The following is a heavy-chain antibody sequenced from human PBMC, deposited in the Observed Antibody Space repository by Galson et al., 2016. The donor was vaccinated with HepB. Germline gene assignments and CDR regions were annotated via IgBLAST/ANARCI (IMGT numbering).Heavy chain of an antibody. CDR2: ISANGAKT. V-gene: IGHV3-23*01. Sequence: LRLSCAGSGFMFNTYAMTWVRQAPGKGLECVSGISANGAKTYVADSVKGRITISRDNSKNTLYLQMNTLRPEDTAVYYCVRDVHSYGFLEGFDIWGQGTMVTVSS. CDR3: VRDVHSYGFLEGFDI. D-gene: IGHD5-18*01. J-gene: IGHJ3*02. CDR1: GFMFNTYA.